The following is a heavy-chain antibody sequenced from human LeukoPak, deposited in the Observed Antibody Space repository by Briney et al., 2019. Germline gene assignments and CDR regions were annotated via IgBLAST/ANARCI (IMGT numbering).Heavy chain of an antibody. CDR3: ARKLDPDY. D-gene: IGHD1-1*01. V-gene: IGHV3-30*04. CDR2: ISYDGSNK. J-gene: IGHJ4*02. CDR1: GFTFSSYA. Sequence: QPGGSLRLSCAASGFTFSSYAMHWVRQAPGKGLEWVAVISYDGSNKYYADSVKGRFTISRDNSKNTLYLQMNSLRAEDTAVYYCARKLDPDYWGQGTLVTVSS.